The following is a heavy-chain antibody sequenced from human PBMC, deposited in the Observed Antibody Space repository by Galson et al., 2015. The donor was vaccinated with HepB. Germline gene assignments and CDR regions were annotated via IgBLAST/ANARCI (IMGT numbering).Heavy chain of an antibody. CDR1: GFTFSSYG. Sequence: SLRLSCAASGFTFSSYGMHWVRQAPGKGLEWVAFIRYDGSNKYYADSVKGRFTISRDNSRNTLYMQMNSLRAEGTAVYYCAKIGNYYYGSGSFDYWGQGTLVTVSS. V-gene: IGHV3-30*02. D-gene: IGHD3-10*01. J-gene: IGHJ4*02. CDR2: IRYDGSNK. CDR3: AKIGNYYYGSGSFDY.